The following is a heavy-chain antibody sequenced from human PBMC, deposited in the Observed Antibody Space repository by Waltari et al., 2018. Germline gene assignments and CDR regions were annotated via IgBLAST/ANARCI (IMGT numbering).Heavy chain of an antibody. J-gene: IGHJ4*02. CDR1: GFNVDDYM. CDR3: AKEGNGGSCLDH. D-gene: IGHD2-15*01. CDR2: NSWDGGAT. Sequence: EVQLVESGGVVVQRGGSLRLSCAASGFNVDDYMMHWVRQAPGKGLEWVSLNSWDGGATSYVDSVKGRFIITRDNSRNSLYLEMNNLRPEDTAVYYCAKEGNGGSCLDHWGQGTLVTVSS. V-gene: IGHV3-43*01.